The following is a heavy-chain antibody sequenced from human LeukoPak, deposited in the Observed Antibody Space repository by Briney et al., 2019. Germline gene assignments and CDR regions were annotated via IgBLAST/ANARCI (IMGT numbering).Heavy chain of an antibody. J-gene: IGHJ4*02. CDR2: ISWNSGNI. Sequence: GRSLRLSCAASGFTFDDYAMHWVRQTPRKGLEWVSGISWNSGNIGYADSVKGRFTISRDNARNSLYLQMNSLRAEVTALYYCAKYITHDTVMFSFASWGQGTLVTVSS. CDR3: AKYITHDTVMFSFAS. V-gene: IGHV3-9*01. CDR1: GFTFDDYA. D-gene: IGHD5-18*01.